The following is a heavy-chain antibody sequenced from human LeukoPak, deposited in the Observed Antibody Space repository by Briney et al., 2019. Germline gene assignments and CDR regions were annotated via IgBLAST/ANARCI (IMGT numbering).Heavy chain of an antibody. Sequence: KTSETLSLTCTVSGGSISSGGYYWSWIRQPPGKGLEWIGYIYHSGSTNYNPSLKSRVTISVDTSKNQFSLKLSSVTAADTAVYYCASSGYSYGYEGYFDYWGQGTLVTVSS. J-gene: IGHJ4*02. CDR3: ASSGYSYGYEGYFDY. CDR2: IYHSGST. D-gene: IGHD5-18*01. V-gene: IGHV4-61*08. CDR1: GGSISSGGYY.